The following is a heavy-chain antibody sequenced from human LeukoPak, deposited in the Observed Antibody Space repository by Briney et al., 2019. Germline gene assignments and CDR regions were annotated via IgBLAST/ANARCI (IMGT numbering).Heavy chain of an antibody. D-gene: IGHD4/OR15-4a*01. CDR1: GFTFSNYA. Sequence: PGGSLRLSCAASGFTFSNYAMTWARQAPGKGLERVSGISGSDDTTYYADSVKGRFTISRDNAKNTVYLQMSSLGAEDTAVYYCAKGLTPDYWGQGTLVIVSS. CDR2: ISGSDDTT. CDR3: AKGLTPDY. J-gene: IGHJ4*02. V-gene: IGHV3-23*01.